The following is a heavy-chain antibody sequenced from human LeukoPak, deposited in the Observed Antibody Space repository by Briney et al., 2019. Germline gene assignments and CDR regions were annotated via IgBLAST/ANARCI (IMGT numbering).Heavy chain of an antibody. CDR2: ISAYNGNT. D-gene: IGHD6-13*01. V-gene: IGHV1-18*01. Sequence: ASVKVSCKASGYTFTSYGIRWVRQAPGQGLEWMGWISAYNGNTNYAQKLQGRVTMTTDTSTSTAYMELRSLRSDDTAVYYCAREYSSSWYAWFDPWGQGTLVTVSS. CDR1: GYTFTSYG. CDR3: AREYSSSWYAWFDP. J-gene: IGHJ5*02.